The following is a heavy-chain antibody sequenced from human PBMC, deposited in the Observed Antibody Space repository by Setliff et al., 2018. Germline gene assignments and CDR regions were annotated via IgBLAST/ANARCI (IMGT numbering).Heavy chain of an antibody. J-gene: IGHJ4*02. V-gene: IGHV3-30*02. CDR3: AREPYSSGWYYFDY. Sequence: HPGGSLRLSCAASGFTLSNYNMNWVRQAPGKGLEWVTFIQYDGTKKNYADSVKGRFTISRDNAKNSLYLQMNSLRAEDTAVYYCAREPYSSGWYYFDYWGQGTLVTVSS. CDR1: GFTLSNYN. CDR2: IQYDGTKK. D-gene: IGHD6-19*01.